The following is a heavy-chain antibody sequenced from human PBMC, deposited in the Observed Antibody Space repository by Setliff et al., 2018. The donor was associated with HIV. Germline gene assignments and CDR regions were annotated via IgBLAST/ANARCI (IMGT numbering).Heavy chain of an antibody. D-gene: IGHD6-13*01. J-gene: IGHJ5*02. Sequence: SETLSLTCAVYGGSLSGFYWTFLRQSPGKGLEWIGEVTHSGTTYSNPSLKSLVTMSIDTSQTQFPLKLTSVTATDTAVYYCARRRYSSSINWFDPWGQGTLVTVSS. V-gene: IGHV4-34*01. CDR2: VTHSGTT. CDR1: GGSLSGFY. CDR3: ARRRYSSSINWFDP.